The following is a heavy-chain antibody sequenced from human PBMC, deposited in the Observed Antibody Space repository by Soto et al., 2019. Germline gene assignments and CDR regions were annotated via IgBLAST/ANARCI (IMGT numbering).Heavy chain of an antibody. Sequence: PGKVYCKVSWYTFPSYAMDWVRQAPGQRLGWMGWINAGNGNTKYSQKFQGRVTITRDTSASTAYMELSSLRSEATAVYYCARGPQGGSYYWFDPCGQGTLGTVSS. CDR1: WYTFPSYA. V-gene: IGHV1-3*01. CDR3: ARGPQGGSYYWFDP. CDR2: INAGNGNT. D-gene: IGHD1-26*01. J-gene: IGHJ5*02.